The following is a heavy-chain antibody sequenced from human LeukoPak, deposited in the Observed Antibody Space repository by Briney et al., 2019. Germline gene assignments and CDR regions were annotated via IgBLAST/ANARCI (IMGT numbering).Heavy chain of an antibody. CDR1: GGTFSSYA. J-gene: IGHJ6*03. Sequence: GASVKVSCKASGGTFSSYAISWVRLAPGQGLEWMGGIIPIFGTANYAQKFQGRVAITTDESTSTAYMELSSLRSEDTAVYYCARGYCSSTSCPARGSHYYYMDVWGKGTTVTVSS. CDR2: IIPIFGTA. V-gene: IGHV1-69*05. CDR3: ARGYCSSTSCPARGSHYYYMDV. D-gene: IGHD2-2*01.